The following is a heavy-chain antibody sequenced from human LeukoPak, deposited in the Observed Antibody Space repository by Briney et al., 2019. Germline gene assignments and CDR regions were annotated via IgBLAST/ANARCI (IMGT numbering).Heavy chain of an antibody. CDR1: GHTFTGYY. D-gene: IGHD2-15*01. CDR3: ARVTGYCSGGSCYPNPPDY. CDR2: INPNSGGT. V-gene: IGHV1-2*02. J-gene: IGHJ4*02. Sequence: ASVKVFCKASGHTFTGYYMHWVRQAPGQGLEWMGWINPNSGGTNYAQKFQGRVTMTRDTSISTAYVELSRLRSDDTAVYYCARVTGYCSGGSCYPNPPDYWGQGTLVTVSS.